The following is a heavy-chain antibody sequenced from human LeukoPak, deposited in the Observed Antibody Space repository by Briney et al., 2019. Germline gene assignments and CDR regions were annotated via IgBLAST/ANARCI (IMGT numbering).Heavy chain of an antibody. J-gene: IGHJ6*03. CDR1: GFTFSSYG. Sequence: GGSLRLSCAASGFTFSSYGMHWVRQAPGKGLEWVAVISYDGSNKYYADSVKDRFTISRDNARNSLYLQMNSLRAEDTAVYYCARDRFTQYYMDVWGKGTTVTISS. CDR3: ARDRFTQYYMDV. V-gene: IGHV3-30*03. D-gene: IGHD3-10*01. CDR2: ISYDGSNK.